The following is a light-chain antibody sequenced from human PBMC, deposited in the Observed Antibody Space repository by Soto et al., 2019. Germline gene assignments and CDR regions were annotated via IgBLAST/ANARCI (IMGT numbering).Light chain of an antibody. Sequence: QSALTQPPSASGSPGQSVTISCTGTSSDVGGYNYVSWYQQHPGKAPKLMIYEVSKRPSGVPDRFSGSKSGNTASLTVSGLQAEDEADYYCSSYAGSNKCTVGTGTKVTVL. V-gene: IGLV2-8*01. CDR1: SSDVGGYNY. J-gene: IGLJ1*01. CDR3: SSYAGSNKCT. CDR2: EVS.